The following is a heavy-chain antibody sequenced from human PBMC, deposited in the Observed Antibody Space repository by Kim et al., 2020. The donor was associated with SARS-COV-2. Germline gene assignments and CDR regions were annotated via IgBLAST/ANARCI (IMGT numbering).Heavy chain of an antibody. D-gene: IGHD6-19*01. CDR3: EKDSRSGWPGDNFDY. V-gene: IGHV3-9*01. J-gene: IGHJ4*02. CDR1: GFTFDDYA. CDR2: ISWNSGSI. Sequence: GGSLRLSCAASGFTFDDYAMHWVRQAPGKGLEWVSGISWNSGSIGYADSVKGRFTISRDNAKNSLYLQMNSLRAEDTALYYCEKDSRSGWPGDNFDYWGQGTLVTVSS.